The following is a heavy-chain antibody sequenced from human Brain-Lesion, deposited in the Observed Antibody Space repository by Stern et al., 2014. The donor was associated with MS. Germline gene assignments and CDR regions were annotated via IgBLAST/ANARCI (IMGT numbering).Heavy chain of an antibody. D-gene: IGHD1-14*01. CDR3: ARELPDLNAFDI. V-gene: IGHV4-4*02. J-gene: IGHJ3*02. CDR1: GGSISSSNW. Sequence: VQLVESGPGLVKPSGTLSLTCAVSGGSISSSNWWSWVRQSPGKGLEWIGEIYHSGGTKYSPSFESRVIISGDKSKNQFSLKLSYLTAADTAVYYCARELPDLNAFDIWGQGTMVTVSS. CDR2: IYHSGGT.